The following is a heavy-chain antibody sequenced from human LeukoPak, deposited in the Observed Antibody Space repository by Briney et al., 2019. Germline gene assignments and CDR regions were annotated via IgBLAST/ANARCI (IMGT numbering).Heavy chain of an antibody. Sequence: ASVKVSCKASGYTFTGYYMHWVRQAPGQGLEWMGWINPNSGGTNYAQKFQGRVTTTRDTSISTAYMELSRLRSDDTAVYYCARDPHIPYYYYYMDVWGKGTTVTVSS. V-gene: IGHV1-2*02. CDR3: ARDPHIPYYYYYMDV. D-gene: IGHD2-21*01. CDR2: INPNSGGT. CDR1: GYTFTGYY. J-gene: IGHJ6*03.